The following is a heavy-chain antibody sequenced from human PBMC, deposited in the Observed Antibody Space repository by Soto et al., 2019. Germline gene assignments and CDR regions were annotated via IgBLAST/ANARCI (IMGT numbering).Heavy chain of an antibody. CDR3: TRHGSGDYFLFDP. CDR2: ISYDGSNK. Sequence: SLRLSCAASGFTFSSYAMHWVRQAPGKGLEWVAVISYDGSNKYYADSVKGRFTISRDNSKNTLYMQMNSLRAEDTAVYYCTRHGSGDYFLFDPWGQGTLVTVSS. CDR1: GFTFSSYA. J-gene: IGHJ5*02. V-gene: IGHV3-30-3*01. D-gene: IGHD4-17*01.